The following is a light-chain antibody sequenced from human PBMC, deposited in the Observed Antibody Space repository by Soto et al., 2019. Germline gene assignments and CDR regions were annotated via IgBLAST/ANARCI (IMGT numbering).Light chain of an antibody. CDR2: DAY. Sequence: EIVLTQSPATLSLSPGERATLYCAASQSVSTNYLAWYQQKPGLAPRLLIYDAYSRATGISDRFSGSGSGTDFILTISRLEPEDFTVYYCQQYGSSPSFGGGTKVDIK. J-gene: IGKJ4*01. V-gene: IGKV3D-20*01. CDR1: QSVSTNY. CDR3: QQYGSSPS.